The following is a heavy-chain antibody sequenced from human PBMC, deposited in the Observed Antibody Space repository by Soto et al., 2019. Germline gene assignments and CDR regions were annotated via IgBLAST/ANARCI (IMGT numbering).Heavy chain of an antibody. CDR3: AQVPRYTVTPPDDY. V-gene: IGHV3-30*18. D-gene: IGHD4-17*01. CDR1: GFIFGSYG. Sequence: QVQLVESGGGVVQPGRSLRLSCVASGFIFGSYGMHWVRQAPGEGLEWVAVISYDGTNKYYADSVKGRFTISRYNSKNTLWMQRNSLRAEDTAVYYCAQVPRYTVTPPDDYWGQGTLVTVSS. CDR2: ISYDGTNK. J-gene: IGHJ4*02.